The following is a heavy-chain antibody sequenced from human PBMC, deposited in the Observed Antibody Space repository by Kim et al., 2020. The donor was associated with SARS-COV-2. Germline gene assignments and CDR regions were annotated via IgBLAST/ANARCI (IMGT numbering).Heavy chain of an antibody. D-gene: IGHD4-17*01. CDR2: ISSSSSTI. V-gene: IGHV3-48*02. J-gene: IGHJ4*02. Sequence: GGSLRLSCAASGFTFSSYSMNWVRQAPGKGLEWVSYISSSSSTIYYADSVKGRFTISRDNAKNSLYLQMNSLRDEDTAVYYCARVPYGDYGNHYFDYWGRGPLVTVSS. CDR3: ARVPYGDYGNHYFDY. CDR1: GFTFSSYS.